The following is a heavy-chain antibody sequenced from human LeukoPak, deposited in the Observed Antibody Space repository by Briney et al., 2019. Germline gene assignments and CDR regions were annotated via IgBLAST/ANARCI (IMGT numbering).Heavy chain of an antibody. Sequence: PSETLSLTCAASGESLSSYCWNWLRQSPGGGLEGLVEMNRSEITNYNPSLKRRVTISVGTSKNLLSLRLNSVTAADTAVYYCATAARARHYFDYWGQGSLVTVSS. V-gene: IGHV4-34*01. CDR3: ATAARARHYFDY. CDR1: GESLSSYC. CDR2: MNRSEIT. J-gene: IGHJ4*02.